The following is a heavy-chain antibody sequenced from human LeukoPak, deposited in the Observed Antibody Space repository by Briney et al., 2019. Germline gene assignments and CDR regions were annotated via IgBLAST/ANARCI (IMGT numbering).Heavy chain of an antibody. D-gene: IGHD3-22*01. J-gene: IGHJ4*02. V-gene: IGHV4-39*07. CDR3: ARTLTSYYDSSGPTFDY. Sequence: PSETLSLTCTVSGGSISSDSYFWGWIRQSPGKGLEWIGSIYYSGSTHYNPSLKSRVTISLDTSKSQFSLKLSSVTAADTAVYYCARTLTSYYDSSGPTFDYWGQGTLVTVSS. CDR1: GGSISSDSYF. CDR2: IYYSGST.